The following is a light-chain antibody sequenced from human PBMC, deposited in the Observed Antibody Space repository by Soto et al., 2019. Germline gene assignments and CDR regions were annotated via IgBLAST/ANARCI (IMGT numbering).Light chain of an antibody. J-gene: IGKJ1*01. CDR3: QQYNKWPPWT. Sequence: EIVMTQSPATLSVSPGERVTLSCRAGESIVTNLAWYQQKPGQAPRLVIYHVSSRAAGVLARFSGSGSGTEFTLTISSLQSEDFAVYYCQQYNKWPPWTFGQGTKVDIK. CDR1: ESIVTN. CDR2: HVS. V-gene: IGKV3-15*01.